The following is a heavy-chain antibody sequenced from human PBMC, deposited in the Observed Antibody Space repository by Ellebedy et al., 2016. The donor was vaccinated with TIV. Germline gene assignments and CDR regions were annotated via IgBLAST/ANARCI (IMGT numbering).Heavy chain of an antibody. CDR1: GYSFTSYW. D-gene: IGHD2-15*01. CDR2: ISPGDSDT. CDR3: ARVGEVAATPCSY. J-gene: IGHJ4*02. Sequence: GESLKLSCKGSGYSFTSYWIGCVRQMHGKGLEWMGIISPGDSDTRYSPSFQGQVTISADKSISTAYLPWSSLKASDTAMYYCARVGEVAATPCSYWGQGTLVTVSS. V-gene: IGHV5-51*01.